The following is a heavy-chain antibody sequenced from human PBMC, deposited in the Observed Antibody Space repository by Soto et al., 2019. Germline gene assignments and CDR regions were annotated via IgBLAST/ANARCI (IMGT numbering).Heavy chain of an antibody. Sequence: QVQLVQSGAEVKKPGASVKVSCTASGYTFTSYYMPWVRQAPGQGLEWMGIINPRGGSTSYAQKYQDRGTMTGDMCTSTVYMALSRLRSEFTAVYCCSRGLSIVRGDCVWFGPWGQGTLVSGYS. CDR1: GYTFTSYY. CDR2: INPRGGST. J-gene: IGHJ5*02. V-gene: IGHV1-46*03. CDR3: SRGLSIVRGDCVWFGP. D-gene: IGHD2-21*02.